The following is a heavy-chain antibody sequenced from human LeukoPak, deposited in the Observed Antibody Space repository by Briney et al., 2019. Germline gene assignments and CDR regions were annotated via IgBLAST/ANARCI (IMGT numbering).Heavy chain of an antibody. CDR3: ARGGGLSSSSDY. Sequence: RSSGTLSLTCTVSGGSISSGGYYWSWIRQHPGKGLEWIGYIYYSGSTYYNPSLKSRVTISVDTSKNQFSLKLSSVTAADTAVYYCARGGGLSSSSDYWGQGTLVTVSS. CDR2: IYYSGST. V-gene: IGHV4-31*03. CDR1: GGSISSGGYY. D-gene: IGHD6-13*01. J-gene: IGHJ4*02.